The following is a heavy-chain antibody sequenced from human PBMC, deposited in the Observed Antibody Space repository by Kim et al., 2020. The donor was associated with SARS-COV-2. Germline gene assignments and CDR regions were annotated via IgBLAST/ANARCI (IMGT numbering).Heavy chain of an antibody. D-gene: IGHD2-21*01. CDR3: AKGKVGRLSIDY. V-gene: IGHV3-23*01. J-gene: IGHJ4*02. Sequence: YNADSEKRRLTTSRDNSKNTVYLRMDSLRAEDTAVYYCAKGKVGRLSIDYWGQGTLVTVSS.